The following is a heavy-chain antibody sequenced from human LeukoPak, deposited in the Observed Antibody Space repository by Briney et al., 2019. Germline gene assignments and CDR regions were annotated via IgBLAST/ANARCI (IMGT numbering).Heavy chain of an antibody. Sequence: PSETLSLTCAVSGYSISSDYYWGWIRQPPGKGLEWIGRIYHSGSTYYNPSLKSRVTISVDTSKNQFSLKLSSVTAADTAVYYCARVRYFDWSDWFDPWGQGTLVTVSS. V-gene: IGHV4-38-2*01. J-gene: IGHJ5*02. CDR2: IYHSGST. CDR3: ARVRYFDWSDWFDP. D-gene: IGHD3-9*01. CDR1: GYSISSDYY.